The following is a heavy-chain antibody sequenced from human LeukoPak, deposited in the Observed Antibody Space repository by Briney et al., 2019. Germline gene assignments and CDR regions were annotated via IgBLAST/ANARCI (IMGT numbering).Heavy chain of an antibody. V-gene: IGHV4-59*01. CDR3: ARAGAVWGSYRPIDY. D-gene: IGHD3-16*02. Sequence: SETLSLTCTVSGGSISSYYWSWLRQPPGKGLEWIGYIYYSGSTNYNPSLKSRVTISVDTSKNQFSLKLSSVTAADTAVYYCARAGAVWGSYRPIDYWGQGTLVTVSS. CDR2: IYYSGST. J-gene: IGHJ4*02. CDR1: GGSISSYY.